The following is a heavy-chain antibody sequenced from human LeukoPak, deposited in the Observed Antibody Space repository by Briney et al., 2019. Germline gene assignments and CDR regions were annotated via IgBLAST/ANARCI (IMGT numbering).Heavy chain of an antibody. V-gene: IGHV1-2*02. J-gene: IGHJ4*02. CDR3: ASLTAVAGTFDY. CDR1: GYTFTGYY. D-gene: IGHD6-19*01. Sequence: GATVKVSCKASGYTFTGYYMHWVRQAPGQGLEWMGWINPNSGGTNYAQRFQGRVTMTRDTSISTAYMELSRLRSDDTAVYYCASLTAVAGTFDYWGQGTLVTVSS. CDR2: INPNSGGT.